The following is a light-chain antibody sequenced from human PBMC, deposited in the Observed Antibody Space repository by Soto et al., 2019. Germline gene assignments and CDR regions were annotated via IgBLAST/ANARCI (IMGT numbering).Light chain of an antibody. CDR2: GAS. CDR3: QQYNNWLKT. Sequence: EIVMTQSPATLSVSPGDRATLSCRASQIVSSNLAWYQQKPGQAPRLLIYGASTRATGIPARFSGSGSGTEFTLTISSLQSEDFAVYYCQQYNNWLKTFGQGTKVEIK. V-gene: IGKV3-15*01. CDR1: QIVSSN. J-gene: IGKJ1*01.